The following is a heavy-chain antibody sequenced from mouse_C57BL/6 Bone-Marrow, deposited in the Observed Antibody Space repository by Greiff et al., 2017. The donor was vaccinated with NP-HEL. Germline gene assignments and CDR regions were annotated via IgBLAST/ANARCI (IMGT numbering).Heavy chain of an antibody. CDR1: GYTFTDYE. D-gene: IGHD1-1*01. CDR2: IDPETGGT. V-gene: IGHV1-15*01. CDR3: TSEGYYYGMGYYAMDY. J-gene: IGHJ4*01. Sequence: VQLQQSGAELVRPGASVTLSCKASGYTFTDYEMHWVKQTPVHGLEWIGAIDPETGGTAYNQKFKGKAILTADQSSSTAYMELRSLTSEDSAVYYCTSEGYYYGMGYYAMDYWGQGTSVTVSS.